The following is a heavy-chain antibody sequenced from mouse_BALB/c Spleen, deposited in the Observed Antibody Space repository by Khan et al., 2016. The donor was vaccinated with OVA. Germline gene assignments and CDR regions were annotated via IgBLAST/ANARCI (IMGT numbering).Heavy chain of an antibody. D-gene: IGHD2-3*01. CDR2: IAPANSTT. CDR3: ARHSYDPRDFEV. J-gene: IGHJ1*01. Sequence: EVQLQQSGAELVKPGATVKLSCTASGFNIQDTYLNWVKQPPEKGLEWIGRIAPANSTTQYDPQLQGQATITSDTYSNTSYLHLISLTAEDAAVYYCARHSYDPRDFEVWGAGTTVTVSS. CDR1: GFNIQDTY. V-gene: IGHV14-3*02.